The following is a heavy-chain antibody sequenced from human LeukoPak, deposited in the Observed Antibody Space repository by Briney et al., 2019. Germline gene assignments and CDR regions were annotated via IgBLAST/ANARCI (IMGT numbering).Heavy chain of an antibody. CDR2: IWYDGSNK. CDR1: GFTFSSYG. V-gene: IGHV3-33*01. CDR3: ARSGSGSHYYYYYYGMDV. J-gene: IGHJ6*04. D-gene: IGHD3-10*01. Sequence: GRSLRLSCAASGFTFSSYGMHWVRQAPGKGLEWVAVIWYDGSNKYYADSVKGRFTISRDNSKNTLYLQMNSLRAKDTAVYYCARSGSGSHYYYYYYGMDVWGKGTTVTVSS.